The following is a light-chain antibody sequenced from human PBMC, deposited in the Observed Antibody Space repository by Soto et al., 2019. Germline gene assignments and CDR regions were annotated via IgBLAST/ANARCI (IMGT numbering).Light chain of an antibody. J-gene: IGKJ2*01. CDR2: GAS. CDR3: QQYTNWPYT. V-gene: IGKV3-15*01. CDR1: QSVGSN. Sequence: EIVMTQSPATLSVSPGERASLSCRARQSVGSNLAWYQQTAGQAPRLLIYGASTRATGIPARFSGSGSGTEFTLTISSLQSEDFAVYSCQQYTNWPYTFGQGTKLEIE.